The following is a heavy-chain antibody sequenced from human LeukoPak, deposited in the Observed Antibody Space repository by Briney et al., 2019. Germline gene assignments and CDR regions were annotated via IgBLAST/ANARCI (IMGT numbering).Heavy chain of an antibody. J-gene: IGHJ5*02. D-gene: IGHD3-10*01. CDR2: INQDGGEI. CDR1: GFTFRSSW. V-gene: IGHV3-7*04. CDR3: VRAHHPGGWFDP. Sequence: GGSLRLSCAASGFTFRSSWMTWVRQAPGRGLEGVASINQDGGEIHYVDSVKGRFTISRDNAKNSLYLQMNSLTAEDTAVHYCVRAHHPGGWFDPWGQGTLVTVSS.